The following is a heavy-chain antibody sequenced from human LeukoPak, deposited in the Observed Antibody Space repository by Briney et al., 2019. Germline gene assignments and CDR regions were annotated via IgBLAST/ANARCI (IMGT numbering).Heavy chain of an antibody. CDR2: IYYSGST. J-gene: IGHJ3*02. CDR1: GGSISSYY. Sequence: SETLSLTCTVSGGSISSYYWSWIRQPPGKGLEWIGYIYYSGSTNYNPSLKSRVTISVDTSKNQFSLKLSSVTAADTAVYYCARDQPDENDAFDIWGQGTMVTVSS. V-gene: IGHV4-59*01. CDR3: ARDQPDENDAFDI.